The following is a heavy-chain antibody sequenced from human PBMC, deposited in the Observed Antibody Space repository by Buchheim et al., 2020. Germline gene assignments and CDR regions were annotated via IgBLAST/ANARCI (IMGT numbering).Heavy chain of an antibody. D-gene: IGHD6-13*01. CDR1: GFTFSSYG. Sequence: QVQLVESGGGVVQPGRSLRLSCAASGFTFSSYGMHWVRQAPDKGLEWVAFIRYDGSNKYYADSVKGRFTISRDNSKNTLYLQMNSLRAEDTAVYYCAKDRGRIAAAGTAYYYYYYGMDVWGQGTT. CDR2: IRYDGSNK. CDR3: AKDRGRIAAAGTAYYYYYYGMDV. J-gene: IGHJ6*02. V-gene: IGHV3-30*02.